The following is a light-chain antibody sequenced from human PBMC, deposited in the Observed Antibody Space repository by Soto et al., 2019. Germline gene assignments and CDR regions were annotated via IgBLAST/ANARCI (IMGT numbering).Light chain of an antibody. Sequence: EIVLTRSPGTLSLSPGERATLSCRASQSVSSSYLAWYQQKPGQAPRLLIYGASSRATGIPDRFSGSGYGTDFTLTISRLEPEDFAVYYCQQYGSSPQTFGQGTKVEIK. J-gene: IGKJ1*01. V-gene: IGKV3-20*01. CDR1: QSVSSSY. CDR2: GAS. CDR3: QQYGSSPQT.